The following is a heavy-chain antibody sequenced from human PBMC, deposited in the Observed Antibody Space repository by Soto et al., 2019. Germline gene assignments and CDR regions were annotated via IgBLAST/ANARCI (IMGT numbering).Heavy chain of an antibody. CDR3: ARVRPTYYDFWSGNWHNPRHYYYYMDV. D-gene: IGHD3-3*01. Sequence: GGSLRLSCAASGFTFSSYWMHWVRQAPGKGLVWVSRINSDGSSTSYADSVKGRFTISRDNAKNTLYLQMNSLRAEDTAVYYCARVRPTYYDFWSGNWHNPRHYYYYMDVWGKGTTVTVSS. CDR2: INSDGSST. V-gene: IGHV3-74*01. CDR1: GFTFSSYW. J-gene: IGHJ6*03.